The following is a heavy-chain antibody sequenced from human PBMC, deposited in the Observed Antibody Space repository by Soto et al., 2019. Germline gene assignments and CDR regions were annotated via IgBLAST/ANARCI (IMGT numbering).Heavy chain of an antibody. J-gene: IGHJ2*01. CDR1: GFTFSTYA. V-gene: IGHV3-30-3*01. D-gene: IGHD2-21*01. CDR2: ISYEGSKK. Sequence: QVQLVESGGGVVQPGRSLRLSCAASGFTFSTYAMHWVRQAPGKGLEWVTVISYEGSKKSYADSVKGRFTISRDNSKDTLYQQRNSLSVEDTAVYYCARERDCHTSLWGRGTLVTVSS. CDR3: ARERDCHTSL.